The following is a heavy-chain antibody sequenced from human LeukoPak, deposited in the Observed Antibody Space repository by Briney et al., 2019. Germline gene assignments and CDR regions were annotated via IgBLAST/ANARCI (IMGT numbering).Heavy chain of an antibody. V-gene: IGHV4-4*07. J-gene: IGHJ3*02. D-gene: IGHD4-23*01. Sequence: SETVSLTCTVSGGSISSYCWSWIRQPAGKGLEWIGRIYTSGSTNYNPSLKSRVTMSVDTSKNQFSLKLSSVTAADTAVYYCARDSTTVVTDAFDIWGQGTMVTVSS. CDR2: IYTSGST. CDR1: GGSISSYC. CDR3: ARDSTTVVTDAFDI.